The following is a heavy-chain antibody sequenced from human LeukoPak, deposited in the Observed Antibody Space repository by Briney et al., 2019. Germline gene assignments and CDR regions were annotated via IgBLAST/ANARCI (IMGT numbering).Heavy chain of an antibody. CDR2: INPNSGGT. V-gene: IGHV1-2*02. D-gene: IGHD3-22*01. CDR3: ARDPPYYYDSSGPDDY. J-gene: IGHJ4*02. Sequence: ASVKVSCKASGYTFTGYYMHWVRQAPGQGLEWMGWINPNSGGTNYAQKSQGRVTMTRDTSISTAYMELSRLRSDDTAVYYCARDPPYYYDSSGPDDYWGQGTLVTVSS. CDR1: GYTFTGYY.